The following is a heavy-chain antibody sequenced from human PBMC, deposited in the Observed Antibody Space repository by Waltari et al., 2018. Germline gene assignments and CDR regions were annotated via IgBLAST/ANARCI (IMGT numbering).Heavy chain of an antibody. V-gene: IGHV3-7*01. CDR2: IKQDGSVK. Sequence: EVQLVESGGGLVQPGGSVRLSCAACGFTFSSFWMTWVRQAPGKGLEWVANIKQDGSVKYYVDSVRGRFTISRDNAKNSLYLQMNILRAEDTAVYYCARDSGYSGYNSYSFDYWGQGTLVTVSS. CDR3: ARDSGYSGYNSYSFDY. D-gene: IGHD5-12*01. J-gene: IGHJ4*02. CDR1: GFTFSSFW.